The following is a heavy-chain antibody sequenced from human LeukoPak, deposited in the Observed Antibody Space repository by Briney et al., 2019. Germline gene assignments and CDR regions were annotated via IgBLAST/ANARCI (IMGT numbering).Heavy chain of an antibody. CDR2: ISSSSSYI. CDR1: GFTFSSYS. V-gene: IGHV3-21*01. D-gene: IGHD1-1*01. CDR3: AYYHVNEEPPTF. J-gene: IGHJ4*02. Sequence: PGGSLRLSCAASGFTFSSYSMNWVRQAPGKGLEWVSSISSSSSYIYYADSVKGRFTVSRDNSKNMLYLQMNGLRAEDTAVYYCAYYHVNEEPPTFWGQGTLVTVSS.